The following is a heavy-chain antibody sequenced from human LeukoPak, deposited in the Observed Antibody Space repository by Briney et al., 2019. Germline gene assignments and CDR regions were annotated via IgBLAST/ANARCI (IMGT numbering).Heavy chain of an antibody. D-gene: IGHD3-3*01. V-gene: IGHV3-30-3*01. CDR3: ARDRLFAIYSKGSHDAFDI. CDR2: ISYDGSNK. J-gene: IGHJ3*02. CDR1: GFTFSSYA. Sequence: GMTVRLSCAASGFTFSSYAMHWVRQAPGKGLEWVAVISYDGSNKYYADSAKGRFTISRDNSKNTLYLQMNSLRAEDTAVYYCARDRLFAIYSKGSHDAFDIWDQGTMVTVSS.